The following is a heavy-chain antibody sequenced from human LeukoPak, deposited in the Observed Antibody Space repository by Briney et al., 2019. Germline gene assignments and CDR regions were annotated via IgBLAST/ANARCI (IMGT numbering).Heavy chain of an antibody. CDR3: ARGGYCSSTSCYIMVGVDY. CDR1: GFTFSDDY. Sequence: GGSLRLSCAASGFTFSDDYMSWIRQAPGKGLEWVSYISSSGSTIYYADSVKGRFTISRDNAKNSLYLQMNSLRAEDTAVYYCARGGYCSSTSCYIMVGVDYWGQGTLVTVSS. D-gene: IGHD2-2*02. CDR2: ISSSGSTI. V-gene: IGHV3-11*01. J-gene: IGHJ4*02.